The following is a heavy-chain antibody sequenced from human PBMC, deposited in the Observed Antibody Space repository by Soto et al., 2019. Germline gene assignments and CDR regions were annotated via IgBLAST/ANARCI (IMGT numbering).Heavy chain of an antibody. Sequence: QVQLQQWGAGLLKPSETLSLTCAVYGGSFSGYYWSWIRQPPGKGLEWIGEINHSGSTNYNPSLKSRVTISVDTSKNQFSLKLSSVTAADTAVYYCARENYSGSGSYGYYYYYGMDVWGQGTTVTVSS. D-gene: IGHD3-10*01. CDR3: ARENYSGSGSYGYYYYYGMDV. CDR1: GGSFSGYY. V-gene: IGHV4-34*01. J-gene: IGHJ6*02. CDR2: INHSGST.